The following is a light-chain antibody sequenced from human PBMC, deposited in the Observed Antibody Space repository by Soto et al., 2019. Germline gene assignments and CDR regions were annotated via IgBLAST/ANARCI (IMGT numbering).Light chain of an antibody. CDR2: EVS. CDR1: SSDVGGYDA. V-gene: IGLV2-14*01. J-gene: IGLJ1*01. CDR3: SSYRRGSAPYV. Sequence: QSAPTQPASVSGSPGQSITISCTGTSSDVGGYDAVAWYQQYPGKAPKLMIYEVSNRLSGISDRFSGSKSGNTASLTISGLQAADEADYYCSSYRRGSAPYVFGTGTKVTVL.